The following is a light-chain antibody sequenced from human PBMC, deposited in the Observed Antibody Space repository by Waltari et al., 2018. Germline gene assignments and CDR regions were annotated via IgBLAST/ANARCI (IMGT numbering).Light chain of an antibody. Sequence: QSVLTQPPSESGTPGQSVIISCSGSRANIGGRYVYWYQHLPGAAPKLLINRNTQRPSGVPDRFSGSKSGTSASLAISGLRSEDEGDYFCATWDDTVGGPVFGGGTKLTVL. V-gene: IGLV1-47*01. CDR2: RNT. J-gene: IGLJ2*01. CDR3: ATWDDTVGGPV. CDR1: RANIGGRY.